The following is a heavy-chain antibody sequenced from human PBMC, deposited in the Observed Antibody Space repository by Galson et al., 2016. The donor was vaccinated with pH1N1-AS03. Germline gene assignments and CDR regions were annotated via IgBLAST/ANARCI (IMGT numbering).Heavy chain of an antibody. CDR2: ISYDGSEK. CDR1: GFSFGDFA. CDR3: VRSLAAAGNY. Sequence: SLRLSCAASGFSFGDFALHWVRQAPGKGLEWVAFISYDGSEKYYADSAQGRVTISGDNSKNTVHLELNSLRGADTAVYYCVRSLAAAGNYWGQGTLVIVSS. V-gene: IGHV3-30*04. D-gene: IGHD6-13*01. J-gene: IGHJ4*02.